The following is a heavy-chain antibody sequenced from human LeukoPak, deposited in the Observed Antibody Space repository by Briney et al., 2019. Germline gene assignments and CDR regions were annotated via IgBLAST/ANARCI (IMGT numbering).Heavy chain of an antibody. CDR3: ARPGLHDYADY. D-gene: IGHD4-17*01. V-gene: IGHV3-30-3*01. CDR1: GFTFSSYA. CDR2: ISYDGSNK. J-gene: IGHJ4*02. Sequence: GGSLRLSCAASGFTFSSYAMHWVRQAPGKGLEWVAVISYDGSNKYYADSVKGRFTISRDNSKNTLYLQMNSLRAEGTAVYYCARPGLHDYADYWGQGTLVTVSS.